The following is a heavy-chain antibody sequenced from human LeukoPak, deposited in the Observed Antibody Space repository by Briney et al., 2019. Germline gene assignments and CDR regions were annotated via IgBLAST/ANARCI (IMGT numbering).Heavy chain of an antibody. V-gene: IGHV3-23*01. D-gene: IGHD5-18*01. CDR3: AKGSRGYSYGYQDY. CDR1: GFTFSSYA. CDR2: ISGCGGST. J-gene: IGHJ4*02. Sequence: GGSLRLSCAPSGFTFSSYAMSWVPQSPGKGLEGVPAISGCGGSTYYADSVKGRFTIPRDNSKNTLYLQMNSLRAEDTAVYYCAKGSRGYSYGYQDYWGQGTLVTVSS.